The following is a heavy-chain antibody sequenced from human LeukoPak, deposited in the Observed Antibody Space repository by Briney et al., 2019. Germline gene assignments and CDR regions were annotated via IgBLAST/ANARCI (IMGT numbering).Heavy chain of an antibody. CDR1: GGSIGSGAYY. V-gene: IGHV4-30-4*01. J-gene: IGHJ4*02. Sequence: SQTLSLTCTVSGGSIGSGAYYGNWIRQPPGQGLEWIGYIYNSGSTYYNPSLKSRVTISVDTSQNQFSLKLSSVTAADTAVYYCARGQVGATTLFDFWGQGTLVTVSS. D-gene: IGHD1-26*01. CDR2: IYNSGST. CDR3: ARGQVGATTLFDF.